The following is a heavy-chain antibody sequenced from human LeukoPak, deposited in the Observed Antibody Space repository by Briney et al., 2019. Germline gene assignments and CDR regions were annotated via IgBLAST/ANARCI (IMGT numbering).Heavy chain of an antibody. CDR3: ARGDIRGDEPPFDY. V-gene: IGHV5-51*01. Sequence: GESLQISCKGSGYIFTSYWIGWVRQMPGKGLEWMGIIYPADSDTRYRPSFQGQVTISVDKSISTAYLQWSSLKASDTAMYYCARGDIRGDEPPFDYWGQGTLVTVSS. CDR2: IYPADSDT. CDR1: GYIFTSYW. J-gene: IGHJ4*02. D-gene: IGHD3-10*01.